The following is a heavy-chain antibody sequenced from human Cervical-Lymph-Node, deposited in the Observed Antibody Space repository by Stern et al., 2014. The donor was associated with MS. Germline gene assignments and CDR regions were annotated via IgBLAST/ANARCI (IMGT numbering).Heavy chain of an antibody. CDR1: GGTFISSYA. J-gene: IGHJ5*02. Sequence: QVQLGQSGAEVKKPGSSVNVSCKASGGTFISSYAITWMRQAPGQGLEWMGRIIPILGLPNYAQKFQGRVTITADTSTSTAYMELSSLRSEDTAVYYCARGVVTNRAAATLHNLFDPWGQGTLVTVSS. CDR2: IIPILGLP. V-gene: IGHV1-69*09. CDR3: ARGVVTNRAAATLHNLFDP. D-gene: IGHD2-15*01.